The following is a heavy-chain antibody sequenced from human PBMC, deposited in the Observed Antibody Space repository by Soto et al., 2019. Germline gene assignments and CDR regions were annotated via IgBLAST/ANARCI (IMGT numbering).Heavy chain of an antibody. CDR3: ARDDPRSGDDWGDY. Sequence: QVQLVESGGGVVQPGTSLRLSCAASGFTFRNYGMHWVRQAPGKGLEWLAIIWYDGSKKYHAESVKGRFTISRDNSKNTVYLQMNSLRVEDTAVYYCARDDPRSGDDWGDYWGQGTLVTVSS. D-gene: IGHD5-12*01. CDR1: GFTFRNYG. CDR2: IWYDGSKK. V-gene: IGHV3-33*01. J-gene: IGHJ4*02.